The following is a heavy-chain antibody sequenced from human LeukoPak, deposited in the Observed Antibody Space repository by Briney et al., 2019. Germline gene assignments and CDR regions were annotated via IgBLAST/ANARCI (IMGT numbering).Heavy chain of an antibody. CDR2: VHYAEGS. CDR1: GGSIYSSY. CDR3: AGYGSRSSYKAFDY. J-gene: IGHJ4*02. D-gene: IGHD3-10*01. Sequence: PSETLSLTCLVSGGSIYSSYWSWIRQSPGKGLEWIGYVHYAEGSYYNPSLKSRATLSVDTSKNQFSLRLNSVTAADTAVYYCAGYGSRSSYKAFDYWGQGTLVTVSS. V-gene: IGHV4-59*01.